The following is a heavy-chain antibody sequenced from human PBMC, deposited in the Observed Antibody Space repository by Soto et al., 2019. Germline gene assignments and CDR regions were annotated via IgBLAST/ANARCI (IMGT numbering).Heavy chain of an antibody. V-gene: IGHV4-31*03. CDR1: GASISSGGYY. CDR3: ARVLRDVLSDRYYWYFDL. J-gene: IGHJ2*01. D-gene: IGHD3-16*02. CDR2: IYYIGTS. Sequence: QVQLQESGPGLVKPSQTLSLTCTVSGASISSGGYYWGWIRQHPGKGLEWIGFIYYIGTSYYNPSLESRIPLAVDTYKNHFSLNLTLVTAADTAVYYCARVLRDVLSDRYYWYFDLWGRGTLVTVSS.